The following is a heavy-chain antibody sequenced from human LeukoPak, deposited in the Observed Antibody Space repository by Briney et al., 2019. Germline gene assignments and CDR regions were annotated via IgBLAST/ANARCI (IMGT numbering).Heavy chain of an antibody. D-gene: IGHD2-8*01. CDR1: GVTLSYYW. CDR3: ARGLMGIDY. J-gene: IGHJ4*02. V-gene: IGHV3-74*01. Sequence: PGGSLRLSCAASGVTLSYYWMHWVRQAPGKGLVWVSRIDTDESSTNYADSVKGRFTISRDNAKNTLYLQMNSLRAEDTAVYYCARGLMGIDYWGQGTLVTVSS. CDR2: IDTDESST.